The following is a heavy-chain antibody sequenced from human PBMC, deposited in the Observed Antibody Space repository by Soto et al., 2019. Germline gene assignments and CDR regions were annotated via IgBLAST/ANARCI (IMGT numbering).Heavy chain of an antibody. CDR1: GFTFDDYT. J-gene: IGHJ6*02. CDR2: ISWDGVST. Sequence: EVQLVESGGVVVQPGGSLRLSCAASGFTFDDYTMHWVRQAPGKGLEWVSLISWDGVSTYYADSVKGRFTISRDNSKHALDLQMNSLRTEDTALYYCAKDMSSQGGRDVWGQGTTVTVSS. CDR3: AKDMSSQGGRDV. V-gene: IGHV3-43*01.